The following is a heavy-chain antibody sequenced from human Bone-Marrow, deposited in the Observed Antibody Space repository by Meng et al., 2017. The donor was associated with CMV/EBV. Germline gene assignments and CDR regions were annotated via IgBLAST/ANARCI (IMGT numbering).Heavy chain of an antibody. Sequence: GESLKIPCTASGFTFGDSAMSWVRQAPGKGLEWVGFIRSKAYGGTTEYAASVKGRFTISRDDSKSIAYLQMNSLKTEDTAVYYCTRFRGYPYNYYAMDVWGQGTTVTVSS. J-gene: IGHJ6*02. CDR3: TRFRGYPYNYYAMDV. CDR2: IRSKAYGGTT. CDR1: GFTFGDSA. V-gene: IGHV3-49*04. D-gene: IGHD5-18*01.